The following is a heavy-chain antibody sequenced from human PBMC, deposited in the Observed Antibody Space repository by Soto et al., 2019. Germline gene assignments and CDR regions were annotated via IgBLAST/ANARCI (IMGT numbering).Heavy chain of an antibody. Sequence: SVKVSCKASGGTFSSYAISWVRQAPGQGLEWMGGIIPIFGTANYAQKFQGRVTITADESTSTAYMELSSLRSEDTAVYYCARDIVATHGPFYYYGMDVWGQGTTVTVSS. J-gene: IGHJ6*02. CDR2: IIPIFGTA. CDR3: ARDIVATHGPFYYYGMDV. V-gene: IGHV1-69*13. CDR1: GGTFSSYA. D-gene: IGHD5-12*01.